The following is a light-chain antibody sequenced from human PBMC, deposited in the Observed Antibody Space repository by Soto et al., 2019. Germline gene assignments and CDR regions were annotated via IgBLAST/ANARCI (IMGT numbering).Light chain of an antibody. CDR3: QQYGSSPRT. V-gene: IGKV3-20*01. CDR1: QSVSSNF. CDR2: GAS. J-gene: IGKJ1*01. Sequence: EIVLTQSPGTLSLSPGERATLSCRASQSVSSNFLAWYQQKPGQAPRLLISGASNRATGIPDRFSGSGSGTDFTLTISRLEPEDFAVYYCQQYGSSPRTFDQGPKVEI.